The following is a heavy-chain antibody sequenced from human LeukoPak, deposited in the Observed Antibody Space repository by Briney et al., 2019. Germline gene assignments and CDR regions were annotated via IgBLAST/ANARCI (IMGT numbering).Heavy chain of an antibody. J-gene: IGHJ5*02. CDR1: GGSISSGGYS. CDR2: IYYSGST. Sequence: SETLSLTCAVSGGSISSGGYSWSWIRQPPGKGLEWIGYIYYSGSTYYNPSLRSRVTISVDTSKNQFSLKLRSVTAADTALYYCAIHYTEDIVVGPAASPETRNNWFDPWGQGTLVTVSS. D-gene: IGHD2-2*01. CDR3: AIHYTEDIVVGPAASPETRNNWFDP. V-gene: IGHV4-30-4*07.